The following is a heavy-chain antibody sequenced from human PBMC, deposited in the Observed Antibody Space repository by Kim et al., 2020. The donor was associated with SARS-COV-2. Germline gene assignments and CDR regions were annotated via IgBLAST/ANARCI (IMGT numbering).Heavy chain of an antibody. V-gene: IGHV3-23*01. D-gene: IGHD3-10*01. CDR3: AKDLWFGELLDEGAFDI. CDR2: ISGSGGST. Sequence: GGSLRLSCAASGFTFSSYAMSWVRQAPGKGLEWVSAISGSGGSTYYADSVKGRFTISRDNSKNTLYLQMNSLRAEDTAVYYCAKDLWFGELLDEGAFDIWGQGTMVTVSS. CDR1: GFTFSSYA. J-gene: IGHJ3*02.